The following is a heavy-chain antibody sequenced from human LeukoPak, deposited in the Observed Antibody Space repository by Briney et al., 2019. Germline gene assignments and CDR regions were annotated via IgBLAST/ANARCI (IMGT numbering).Heavy chain of an antibody. CDR3: ARAGTTVTTRVAFDI. D-gene: IGHD4-17*01. CDR1: GYTFTGYY. CDR2: ISAYNGNT. Sequence: GASVKVSCKASGYTFTGYYMHWVRQAPGQGLEWMGWISAYNGNTNYAQKLQGRVTMTTDTSTSTAYMELRSLRSDDTAVYYCARAGTTVTTRVAFDIWGQGTMVTVSS. J-gene: IGHJ3*02. V-gene: IGHV1-18*04.